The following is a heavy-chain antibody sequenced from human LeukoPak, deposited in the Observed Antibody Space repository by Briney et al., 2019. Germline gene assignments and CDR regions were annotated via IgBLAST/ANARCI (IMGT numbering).Heavy chain of an antibody. CDR1: GGSISSYY. D-gene: IGHD6-19*01. J-gene: IGHJ4*02. Sequence: PSETLSLTCTVSGGSISSYYWSWIRQPPGKGLEWIGYIYYSGSTNYNPSLKSRVTISVDTSKNQFSLKLSSVTAADTAVYSCARAPSGWYFLDYWGQGTLVTVSS. CDR2: IYYSGST. V-gene: IGHV4-59*12. CDR3: ARAPSGWYFLDY.